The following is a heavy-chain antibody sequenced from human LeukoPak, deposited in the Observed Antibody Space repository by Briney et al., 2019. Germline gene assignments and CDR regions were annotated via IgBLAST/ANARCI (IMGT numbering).Heavy chain of an antibody. CDR3: ARDGSRIAVAGTAYYFDY. CDR1: GYTFTSYA. Sequence: AAVKVSCKASGYTFTSYALHWLRQAPGQRLEWMGWINAGNGGTKYSQEFQGRVTITRDTSAPTAYMELSSLRSEDMAMYYCARDGSRIAVAGTAYYFDYWGQGTLVTVSS. J-gene: IGHJ4*02. V-gene: IGHV1-3*03. CDR2: INAGNGGT. D-gene: IGHD6-19*01.